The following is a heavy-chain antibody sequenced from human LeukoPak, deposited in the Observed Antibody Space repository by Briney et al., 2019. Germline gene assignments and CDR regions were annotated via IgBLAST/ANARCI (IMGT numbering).Heavy chain of an antibody. D-gene: IGHD6-13*01. CDR3: ARGSSWYEYYFDY. V-gene: IGHV1-69*02. Sequence: ASVKVSCKASGGTFSSYTISWVRQAPGQGLEWMGRIIPILGIANYAQKFQGRVTITADKSTSTAYMELSSLRSEDTAVYYCARGSSWYEYYFDYWGQGTLVTVSS. CDR1: GGTFSSYT. J-gene: IGHJ4*02. CDR2: IIPILGIA.